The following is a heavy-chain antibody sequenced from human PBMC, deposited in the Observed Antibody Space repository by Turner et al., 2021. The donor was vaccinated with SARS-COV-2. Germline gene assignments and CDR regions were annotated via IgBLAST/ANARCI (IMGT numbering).Heavy chain of an antibody. J-gene: IGHJ6*02. CDR2: ISYDGSNK. D-gene: IGHD3-3*01. V-gene: IGHV3-30*04. Sequence: QVQLVESGGGVVQPGRSLSLSCAASGFTFSSYAMHWVRQAPGKGLEWVAVISYDGSNKYYADSVKGRFTISRDNSKNTLYLQMNSLRAEDTAVYYCARDGGSFWGDLAWGGYYYYAMDVWGQGTTVTVSS. CDR3: ARDGGSFWGDLAWGGYYYYAMDV. CDR1: GFTFSSYA.